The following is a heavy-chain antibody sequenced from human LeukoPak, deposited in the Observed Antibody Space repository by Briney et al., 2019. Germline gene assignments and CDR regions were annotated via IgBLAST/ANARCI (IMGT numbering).Heavy chain of an antibody. J-gene: IGHJ5*02. CDR1: GYTFTSYY. CDR2: INPSGGTT. D-gene: IGHD5-18*01. V-gene: IGHV1-46*01. Sequence: GASVKVSCKASGYTFTSYYMHWVRQAPGQGLEWMGIINPSGGTTSYAQKFQGRVTMTRDTSTSTVYMELSSLRSEDTAVYYCARGAPPGWTAMDWFDPWGQGTLVTVSS. CDR3: ARGAPPGWTAMDWFDP.